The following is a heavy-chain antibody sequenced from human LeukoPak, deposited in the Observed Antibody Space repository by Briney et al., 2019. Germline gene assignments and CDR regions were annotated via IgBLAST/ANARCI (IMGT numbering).Heavy chain of an antibody. Sequence: GESLKISCKGSGYSFISYWIGWVRQMPGKGLEWMGIIYPGDSDTRYSPSFQGQVTISADKSISTAYLQWSSLKASDTAMYYCAIAVAGLHKGFDPWGQGTLVTVSS. CDR1: GYSFISYW. D-gene: IGHD6-19*01. V-gene: IGHV5-51*01. CDR3: AIAVAGLHKGFDP. J-gene: IGHJ5*02. CDR2: IYPGDSDT.